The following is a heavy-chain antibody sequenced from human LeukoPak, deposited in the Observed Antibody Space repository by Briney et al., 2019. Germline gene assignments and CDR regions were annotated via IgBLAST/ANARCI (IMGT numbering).Heavy chain of an antibody. J-gene: IGHJ4*02. D-gene: IGHD3-9*01. CDR1: GFTFSSYS. CDR3: ARAGYDILTGYYSSVY. Sequence: GGSLRLSCAASGFTFSSYSMNWVRQAPGKGLEWVSSICSSSSYIYYADSVKGRFTISRDNAKNSLYLQMNSLRAEDTAVYYCARAGYDILTGYYSSVYWGQGTLVTVSS. V-gene: IGHV3-21*01. CDR2: ICSSSSYI.